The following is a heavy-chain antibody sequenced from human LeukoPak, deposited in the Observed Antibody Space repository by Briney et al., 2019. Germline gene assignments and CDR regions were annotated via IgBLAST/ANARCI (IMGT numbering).Heavy chain of an antibody. J-gene: IGHJ5*02. CDR3: AREPDA. CDR2: VHRSGRV. CDR1: GDSISGSNYH. Sequence: SETLSLTCTVSGDSISGSNYHWGWIRQPPGMGLEWLGNVHRSGRVYYNESLRGRTTISVDTSKNQFSLRLASMTTADTAVYYCAREPDAWGQGILVTVSS. V-gene: IGHV4-39*07.